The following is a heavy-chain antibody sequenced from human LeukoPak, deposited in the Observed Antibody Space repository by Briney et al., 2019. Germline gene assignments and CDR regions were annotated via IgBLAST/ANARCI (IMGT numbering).Heavy chain of an antibody. CDR3: ARDTDNYYYYGMDV. Sequence: ASVKVSCKASGGTFSSYAISWVRQAPGQGLEWMGGIIPIFGTANYAQKFQGRVTITADESTSTAYMELSSLRSEDTAVYYCARDTDNYYYYGMDVWGQGTTVTVSS. CDR2: IIPIFGTA. CDR1: GGTFSSYA. D-gene: IGHD4-17*01. V-gene: IGHV1-69*13. J-gene: IGHJ6*02.